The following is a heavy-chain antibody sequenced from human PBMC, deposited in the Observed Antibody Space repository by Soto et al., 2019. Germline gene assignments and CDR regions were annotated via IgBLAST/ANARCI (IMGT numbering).Heavy chain of an antibody. CDR1: GGSISSYY. J-gene: IGHJ3*02. Sequence: QVQLQESGPGLVKPSETLSLTCSVSGGSISSYYWSWIRQPPGKGLEWIAYIYYSGTSYNPSLKSRVSRSPDTSKNQFSLKLSSVTAADTAVYYCARTYDGSGPNSGGYAFDIWGQGTMVTVSS. CDR2: IYYSGT. D-gene: IGHD3-22*01. V-gene: IGHV4-59*01. CDR3: ARTYDGSGPNSGGYAFDI.